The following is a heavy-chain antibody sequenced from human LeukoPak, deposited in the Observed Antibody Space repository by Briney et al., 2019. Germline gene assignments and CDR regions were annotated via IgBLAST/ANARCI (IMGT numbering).Heavy chain of an antibody. Sequence: SETLSLTCAVSGGSISSYYWSWIRLPPGKGLEWIGYLSKSGNTNYSPSLKSRVTIFGDTSKNQFFLKLSSVTAADTAVYYCARARYVNSFYAFDIWGQGTLVTVSS. CDR3: ARARYVNSFYAFDI. J-gene: IGHJ3*02. V-gene: IGHV4-59*01. CDR1: GGSISSYY. CDR2: LSKSGNT. D-gene: IGHD3-9*01.